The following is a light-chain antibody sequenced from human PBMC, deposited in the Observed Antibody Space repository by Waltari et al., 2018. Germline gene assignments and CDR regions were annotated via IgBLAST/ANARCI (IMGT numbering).Light chain of an antibody. CDR1: QDISNS. CDR2: AAS. V-gene: IGKV1-16*02. Sequence: DIQMTQSPSSLSASVGDRVTITCRASQDISNSLAWLHQKPGKAPKPLIYAASTLESGVPSKFSGSGSGTDFTLTISSLQPEDFATYYCQQYNSYPRTFGQGTKVEIK. J-gene: IGKJ1*01. CDR3: QQYNSYPRT.